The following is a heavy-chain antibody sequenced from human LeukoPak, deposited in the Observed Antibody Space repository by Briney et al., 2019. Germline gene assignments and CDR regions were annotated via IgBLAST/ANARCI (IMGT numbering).Heavy chain of an antibody. Sequence: SETLSLTCSVSGGSLSTNYWSWIRQPAGKGLEWIGRIYISGSTNYNASLKRRVTMSVDTAKNQFCLKLRSVTAADTAVYYCARDDGLSDWLDTWGQGILVTVSS. CDR3: ARDDGLSDWLDT. CDR2: IYISGST. CDR1: GGSLSTNY. V-gene: IGHV4-4*07. J-gene: IGHJ5*02. D-gene: IGHD6-25*01.